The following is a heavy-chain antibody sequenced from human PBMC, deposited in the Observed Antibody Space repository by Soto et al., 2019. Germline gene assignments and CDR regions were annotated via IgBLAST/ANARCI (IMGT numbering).Heavy chain of an antibody. D-gene: IGHD2-15*01. CDR1: GGSISSSSYY. J-gene: IGHJ3*02. Sequence: SETLSLTCTVSGGSISSSSYYWGWIRQPPGKGLEWIGSIYYSGSTYYNPSLKSRVTISVDTSKNQFSLKLSSVTAADTAVYYCARERSHLLRAFDIWGQGTMVTVSS. CDR3: ARERSHLLRAFDI. CDR2: IYYSGST. V-gene: IGHV4-39*07.